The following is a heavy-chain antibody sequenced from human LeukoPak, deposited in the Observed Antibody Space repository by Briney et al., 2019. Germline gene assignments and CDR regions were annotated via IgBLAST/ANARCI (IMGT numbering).Heavy chain of an antibody. CDR3: ARLPYYYDSSGYYPDYYYYGMGV. J-gene: IGHJ6*02. CDR1: GGSISRSSYY. V-gene: IGHV4-39*01. D-gene: IGHD3-22*01. CDR2: IYYSGST. Sequence: PSETLSLTCTVSGGSISRSSYYWGWIRQPPGKGLEWIGSIYYSGSTYYNPSLKSRVTISVDTSKNQFSLKLSSVTAADTAVYYCARLPYYYDSSGYYPDYYYYGMGVWGQGTTVTVSS.